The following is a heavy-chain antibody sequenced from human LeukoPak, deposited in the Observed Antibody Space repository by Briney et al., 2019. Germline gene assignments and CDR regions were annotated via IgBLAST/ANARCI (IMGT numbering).Heavy chain of an antibody. CDR1: GGSFSGYY. D-gene: IGHD5-18*01. CDR2: INHSGST. Sequence: SETLSLTCAVYGGSFSGYYWSWIRQPPGQGLEWIGEINHSGSTNYNPSLKSRVTISVDTSKNQFSLKLSSVTAADTAVYYCARRLYSYGYEDWFDPWGQGTLVTVSS. J-gene: IGHJ5*02. CDR3: ARRLYSYGYEDWFDP. V-gene: IGHV4-34*01.